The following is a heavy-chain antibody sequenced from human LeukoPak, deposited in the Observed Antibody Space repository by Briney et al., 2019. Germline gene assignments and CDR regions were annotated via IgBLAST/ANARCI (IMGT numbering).Heavy chain of an antibody. CDR2: INPTGGST. CDR1: GYTFPSYF. CDR3: ARTAARRSDY. D-gene: IGHD6-6*01. V-gene: IGHV1-46*01. Sequence: ASVKVSRKASGYTFPSYFMHWVRQAPGQGLEWMGIINPTGGSTTYAQKFQGRVTMTRDTSTSTVYMELSSLRSDDTAVYYCARTAARRSDYWGQGTLVTVSS. J-gene: IGHJ4*02.